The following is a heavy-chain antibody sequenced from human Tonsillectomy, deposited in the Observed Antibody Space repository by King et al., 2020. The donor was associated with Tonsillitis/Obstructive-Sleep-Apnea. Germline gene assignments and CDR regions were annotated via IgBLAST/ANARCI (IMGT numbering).Heavy chain of an antibody. V-gene: IGHV1-3*01. J-gene: IGHJ4*02. Sequence: VQLVESGAEVKKPGASVKVSCKASGYTFTSYAMHWVRQAPGQRLEWMGWINAGNGNTKYSQKFQGRVTITRDTSASTAYMELSRLRSEDTAVYYCARYGSGSYAFDYWGQGTLVTVSS. CDR3: ARYGSGSYAFDY. CDR1: GYTFTSYA. D-gene: IGHD3-10*01. CDR2: INAGNGNT.